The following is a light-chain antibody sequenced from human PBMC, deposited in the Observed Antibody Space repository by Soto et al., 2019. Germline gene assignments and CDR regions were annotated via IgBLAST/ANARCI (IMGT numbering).Light chain of an antibody. V-gene: IGLV1-44*01. CDR2: SSN. J-gene: IGLJ2*01. CDR3: AAWDDSLNGLV. CDR1: SSNIGTNT. Sequence: QSVLTQSPSASGTPGQRVTISCSGSSSNIGTNTVNWYQQLPGTAPKLLIYSSNRRPSGVPDRFSGSKSGTSASLAISGLQSDDEADYYCAAWDDSLNGLVFGGGTKLTVL.